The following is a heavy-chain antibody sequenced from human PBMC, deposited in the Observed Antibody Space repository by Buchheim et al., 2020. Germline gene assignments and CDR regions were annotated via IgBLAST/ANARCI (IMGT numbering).Heavy chain of an antibody. J-gene: IGHJ6*02. Sequence: QVQLVESGGGLVKPGGSLRLSCAASGFTFSDYYMSWIRQAPGKGLEWVSYISSSSSYTNYADSVKGRFTISRDNAKNSLYLQMNSLRAEDTAVYYCAGGGSGYYDILTASNNYYYYGMDVWGQGTT. V-gene: IGHV3-11*06. CDR3: AGGGSGYYDILTASNNYYYYGMDV. CDR2: ISSSSSYT. D-gene: IGHD3-9*01. CDR1: GFTFSDYY.